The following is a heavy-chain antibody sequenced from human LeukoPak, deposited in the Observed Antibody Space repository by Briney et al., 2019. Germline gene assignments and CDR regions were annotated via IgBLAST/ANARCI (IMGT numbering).Heavy chain of an antibody. J-gene: IGHJ4*02. D-gene: IGHD3-3*01. CDR2: INTDGSST. CDR1: GFTFSAKW. Sequence: GGSLRLSCAASGFTFSAKWMHWVRQAPGKGLVWVSRINTDGSSTNYADSVKGRFTISRDNAKNTVYLQMNSPRAEDTAVYYCVKSGVDYWGQGTLVTVSS. CDR3: VKSGVDY. V-gene: IGHV3-74*01.